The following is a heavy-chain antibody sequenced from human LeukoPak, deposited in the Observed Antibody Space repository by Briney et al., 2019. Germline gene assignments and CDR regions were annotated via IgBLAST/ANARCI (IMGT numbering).Heavy chain of an antibody. CDR1: GGSFSGYY. Sequence: PSETLSLTCAVYGGSFSGYYWSWIRQPPGKGLEWIGEINHSGSTNYNPSLKSRVTISVDTSKNQFSLKLSSVTAADTAVYYCARWYYDFWSGYERWGQGTLVTVSS. J-gene: IGHJ4*02. V-gene: IGHV4-34*01. CDR3: ARWYYDFWSGYER. CDR2: INHSGST. D-gene: IGHD3-3*01.